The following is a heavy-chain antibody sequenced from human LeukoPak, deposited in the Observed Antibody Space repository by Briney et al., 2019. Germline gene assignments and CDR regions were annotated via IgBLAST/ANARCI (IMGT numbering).Heavy chain of an antibody. CDR2: ISSSGRTM. V-gene: IGHV3-48*03. CDR1: GFIFSSYE. Sequence: PGGSLRLSCAASGFIFSSYEMSWVRQAPGKGLEWVSYISSSGRTMYYADSVKGRFTVSRDNAKNSLYLQMNSLRAEDTAVYYCARVYYDSSGYYYFDYWGQGTLVTVSS. CDR3: ARVYYDSSGYYYFDY. J-gene: IGHJ4*02. D-gene: IGHD3-22*01.